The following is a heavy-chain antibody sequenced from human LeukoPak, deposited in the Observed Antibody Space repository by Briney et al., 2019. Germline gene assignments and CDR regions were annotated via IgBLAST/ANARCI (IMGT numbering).Heavy chain of an antibody. Sequence: PGASLRLSCAASGYTLSSYAMSWVRQAPGKGLEWVSAISGSGGSTYYADSVKGRLTISRDNSKNTLYLQMNSLRAEDTAVYYCAKGYYDFWSGYFFDYWGQGTLVTVSS. CDR3: AKGYYDFWSGYFFDY. CDR1: GYTLSSYA. V-gene: IGHV3-23*01. J-gene: IGHJ4*02. CDR2: ISGSGGST. D-gene: IGHD3-3*01.